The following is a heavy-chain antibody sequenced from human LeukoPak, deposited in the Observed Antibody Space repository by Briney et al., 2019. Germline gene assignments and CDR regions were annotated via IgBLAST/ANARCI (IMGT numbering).Heavy chain of an antibody. CDR2: IYTSGST. V-gene: IGHV4-4*07. Sequence: PSETLPLTCTVSGGSISSYYWSWIRQPAGKGLEWIGRIYTSGSTNYNPSLKSRVTISIDTSKNQFSLKLNSVTAADTAVYYCAAESERWLVRSWGQGTLVTVSS. CDR1: GGSISSYY. D-gene: IGHD6-19*01. J-gene: IGHJ4*02. CDR3: AAESERWLVRS.